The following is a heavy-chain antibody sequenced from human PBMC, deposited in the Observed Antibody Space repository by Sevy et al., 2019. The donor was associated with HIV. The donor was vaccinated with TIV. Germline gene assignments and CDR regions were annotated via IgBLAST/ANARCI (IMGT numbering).Heavy chain of an antibody. J-gene: IGHJ3*01. CDR1: GFIFNSYA. D-gene: IGHD3-22*01. V-gene: IGHV3-33*01. Sequence: GGSLRLSCAASGFIFNSYAIHWVRQAPGKGLEWVAVVFMDGTKEFYAESVKGRFTISRDNSKKKVFLQMNSLRDEDTAVYYCVRHHNDSSEFYLIGAYDVWGQGTTVTVSS. CDR3: VRHHNDSSEFYLIGAYDV. CDR2: VFMDGTKE.